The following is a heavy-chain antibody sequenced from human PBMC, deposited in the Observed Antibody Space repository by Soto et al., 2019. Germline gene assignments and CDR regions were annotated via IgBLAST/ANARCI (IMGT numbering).Heavy chain of an antibody. J-gene: IGHJ5*02. CDR3: AAGPHSTVRRVPQFDP. D-gene: IGHD3-10*01. Sequence: QVQLQESGPGLVKPSQTLSLTCSVSGGSISSGDYYWTWIRQHPGKGLEWIGYIYYSGRTYYNPSTSRRITLTVDTTKNHYSLMQSYVAAAEAAVYYCAAGPHSTVRRVPQFDPWGQGTLVTVSS. CDR2: IYYSGRT. CDR1: GGSISSGDYY. V-gene: IGHV4-31*03.